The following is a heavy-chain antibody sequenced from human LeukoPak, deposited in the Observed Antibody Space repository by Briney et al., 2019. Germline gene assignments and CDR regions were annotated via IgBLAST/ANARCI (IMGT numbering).Heavy chain of an antibody. CDR1: GGTFSSYA. CDR2: IIPMFGTA. CDR3: ARAARGDYDY. V-gene: IGHV1-69*06. D-gene: IGHD4-17*01. Sequence: ASVKVSCKASGGTFSSYAISWVRQAPGQGLEWMGGIIPMFGTANYAQKFQGRVTITADKSTSTAYMELSGLRSEDTAVYYCARAARGDYDYWGQGTLVTVSS. J-gene: IGHJ4*02.